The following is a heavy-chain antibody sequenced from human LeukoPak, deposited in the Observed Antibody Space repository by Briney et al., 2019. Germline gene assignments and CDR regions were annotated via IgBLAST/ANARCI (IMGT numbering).Heavy chain of an antibody. Sequence: GGSLRLSCAASGFTFDNYAMHWVRQVPGKGLERVSGISWNSNSIDYADSVKGRFTISRDNAKNSLYLEMNSLRAEDMAFYYCVKVSYSSAGAEYFHLWGQGTLVTVSS. CDR1: GFTFDNYA. V-gene: IGHV3-9*03. D-gene: IGHD2-21*01. CDR2: ISWNSNSI. J-gene: IGHJ1*01. CDR3: VKVSYSSAGAEYFHL.